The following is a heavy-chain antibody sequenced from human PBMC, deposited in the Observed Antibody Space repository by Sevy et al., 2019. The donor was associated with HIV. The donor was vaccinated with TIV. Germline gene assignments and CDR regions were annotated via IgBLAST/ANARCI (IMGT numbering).Heavy chain of an antibody. CDR3: AGGDIVVVPAAIRGFDYSWFDP. CDR1: GFTFSSYW. D-gene: IGHD2-2*02. V-gene: IGHV3-7*01. Sequence: GGSLRLSCAASGFTFSSYWMSWVRQAPGKGLEWVANIKQDGSEKYYVDSVKGRFTISRDNAKNSLYLQMNSLRAEDTAGYYCAGGDIVVVPAAIRGFDYSWFDPWGQGTLVNVSS. CDR2: IKQDGSEK. J-gene: IGHJ5*02.